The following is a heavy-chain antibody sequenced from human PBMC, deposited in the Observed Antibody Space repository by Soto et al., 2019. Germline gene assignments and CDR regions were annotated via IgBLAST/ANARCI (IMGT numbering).Heavy chain of an antibody. CDR2: IYYSGST. J-gene: IGHJ4*02. V-gene: IGHV4-59*01. CDR1: GGSISSYY. Sequence: PSETLSLTCTVSGGSISSYYWSWIRQPPGKGLEWIGYIYYSGSTNYNPSLKSGVTISVDTSKNQFSLKLSSVTAADTAVYYCARVHDFWSGLYYFDYWGQGTLVTVSS. D-gene: IGHD3-3*01. CDR3: ARVHDFWSGLYYFDY.